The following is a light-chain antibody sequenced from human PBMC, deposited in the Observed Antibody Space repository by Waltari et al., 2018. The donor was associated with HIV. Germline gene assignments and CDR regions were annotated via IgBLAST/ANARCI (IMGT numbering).Light chain of an antibody. J-gene: IGKJ4*01. CDR2: LGS. CDR3: MQALQTPLT. Sequence: DIVMTQSPVSLPVTPGEPASISCRSSQSLLHRNGHNYLDWYLQKPGQSPQLLIYLGSNRASGVPDRFSGSGSGTDFTLKISRVEAEDVGVYYCMQALQTPLTFGGGTKVEIK. CDR1: QSLLHRNGHNY. V-gene: IGKV2-28*01.